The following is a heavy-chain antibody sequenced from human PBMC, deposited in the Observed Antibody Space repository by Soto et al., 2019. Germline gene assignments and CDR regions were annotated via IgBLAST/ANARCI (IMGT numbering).Heavy chain of an antibody. Sequence: PSETLSLTCTVSGCSISSYYWSWIRQPPGKGLEWIGYIYYSGSTNYNPSLKSRVTISVDTSKNQFSLKLSSVTAADTAVYYCARGTDWLDDYWGQGTLVTVSS. J-gene: IGHJ4*02. V-gene: IGHV4-59*01. CDR1: GCSISSYY. D-gene: IGHD3-9*01. CDR2: IYYSGST. CDR3: ARGTDWLDDY.